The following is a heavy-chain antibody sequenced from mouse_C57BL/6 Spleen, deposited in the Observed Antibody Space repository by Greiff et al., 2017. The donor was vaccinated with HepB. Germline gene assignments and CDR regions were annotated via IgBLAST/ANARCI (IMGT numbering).Heavy chain of an antibody. CDR2: INSDGGST. J-gene: IGHJ3*01. D-gene: IGHD3-3*01. Sequence: EVMLVESGGGLVQPGESLKLSCESNEYEFPSHDMSWVRKTPEKRLELVAAINSDGGSTYYPDTMERRFIISRDNTKKTLYLQMSSLRSEDTALYYCERQGGGWAWFAYWGQGTLVTVSA. CDR1: EYEFPSHD. V-gene: IGHV5-2*01. CDR3: ERQGGGWAWFAY.